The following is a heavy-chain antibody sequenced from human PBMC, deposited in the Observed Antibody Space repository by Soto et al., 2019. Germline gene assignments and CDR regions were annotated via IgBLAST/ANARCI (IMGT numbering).Heavy chain of an antibody. D-gene: IGHD4-17*01. J-gene: IGHJ6*02. CDR3: ARIGVTVTTYYYYYGMDV. V-gene: IGHV4-59*01. Sequence: SETLSLTCTVSGGSISSYYWSWIRQPPGKGLEWIGYIYYSGSTNYNPSLKSRVTISVDTSKNQFSLKLSSVTAADTAVYYCARIGVTVTTYYYYYGMDVWGQGTTVTVSS. CDR1: GGSISSYY. CDR2: IYYSGST.